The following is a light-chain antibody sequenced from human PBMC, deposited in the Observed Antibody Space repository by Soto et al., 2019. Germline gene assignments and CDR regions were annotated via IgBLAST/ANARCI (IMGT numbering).Light chain of an antibody. V-gene: IGKV3-11*01. CDR2: DAS. J-gene: IGKJ1*01. Sequence: EIVLTQSPATLSVSPGERATLSCRASQSVSSNLAWYQQKPGQAPRLLIYDASNRANGIPARFSGSGSGTDLTLTLSSLEPEDFAVYYCQQRSNWPPITFGQGTKVDIK. CDR1: QSVSSN. CDR3: QQRSNWPPIT.